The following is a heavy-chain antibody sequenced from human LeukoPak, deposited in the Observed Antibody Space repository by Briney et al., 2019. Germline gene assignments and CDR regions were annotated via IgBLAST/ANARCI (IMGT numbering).Heavy chain of an antibody. D-gene: IGHD3-22*01. CDR1: GITFSSYG. CDR2: IWYDGSNK. J-gene: IGHJ4*02. CDR3: ARERTDSGSPGY. Sequence: GGSLRLSCAASGITFSSYGMHWVRQAPGKGLEWVAVIWYDGSNKYYADSVKGRFTISRDNSKNTLYLQMNSLRAEDTAVYYCARERTDSGSPGYWGQGTLVTVSS. V-gene: IGHV3-33*01.